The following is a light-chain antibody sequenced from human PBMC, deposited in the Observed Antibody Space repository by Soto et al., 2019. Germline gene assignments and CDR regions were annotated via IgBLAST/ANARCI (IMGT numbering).Light chain of an antibody. Sequence: DIQLTQSPSFLSASVGDRVTITCRASQGISSYLAWYQQKPGKAPKLLIYAASTLQSGVPSRFSGSGSGTEFTLTISGPQPEDFATYYCQQVNSYPPYTFGQGTKLEIK. V-gene: IGKV1-9*01. CDR1: QGISSY. J-gene: IGKJ2*01. CDR3: QQVNSYPPYT. CDR2: AAS.